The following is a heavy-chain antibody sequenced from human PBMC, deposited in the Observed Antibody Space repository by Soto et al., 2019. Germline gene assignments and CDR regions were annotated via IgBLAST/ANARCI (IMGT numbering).Heavy chain of an antibody. Sequence: EVQLVESGGGLVKPGGSLRLSCAASGFTFSSYSMNWVRQAPGKGLEWVSSISSSSSYIYYADSVKGRFTISRDNAKNSLYLQMNSLRAEDTAVYYCARDRHFDLIIKGGAFDIWGQGTMVTVSS. CDR2: ISSSSSYI. CDR3: ARDRHFDLIIKGGAFDI. V-gene: IGHV3-21*01. J-gene: IGHJ3*02. CDR1: GFTFSSYS. D-gene: IGHD3-9*01.